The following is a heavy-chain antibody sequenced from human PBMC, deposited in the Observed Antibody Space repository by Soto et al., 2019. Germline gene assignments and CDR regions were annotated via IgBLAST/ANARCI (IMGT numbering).Heavy chain of an antibody. CDR3: ANILSARMDFDY. J-gene: IGHJ4*02. Sequence: GGSLRLSCAASGFTFSSYAMSCVRQAPGKGLEWVSAISGSGGSTYYADSVKGRFTISRDNSKNTLYLQMNSLRAEDTAVYYCANILSARMDFDYWGQGTLVTVSS. V-gene: IGHV3-23*01. CDR1: GFTFSSYA. D-gene: IGHD3-9*01. CDR2: ISGSGGST.